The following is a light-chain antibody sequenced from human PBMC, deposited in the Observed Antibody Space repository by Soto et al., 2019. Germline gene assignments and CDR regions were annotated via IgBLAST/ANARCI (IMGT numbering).Light chain of an antibody. J-gene: IGKJ4*01. CDR1: QSVSSIY. CDR3: QQYGSSALT. V-gene: IGKV3-20*01. Sequence: EIVLTQSPGTLSLSPGARAPLSCRASQSVSSIYLAWYQQKPGQAPRLLIYGASSRPTGIPDRFSGSGSGTDFTLTISRLEPEDFAVYYCQQYGSSALTFGGGTKVDIK. CDR2: GAS.